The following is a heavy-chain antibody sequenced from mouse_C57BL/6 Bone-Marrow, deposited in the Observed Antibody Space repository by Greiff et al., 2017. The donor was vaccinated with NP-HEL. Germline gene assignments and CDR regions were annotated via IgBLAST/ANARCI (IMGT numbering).Heavy chain of an antibody. V-gene: IGHV5-2*01. D-gene: IGHD1-1*01. CDR1: EYEFPSHD. J-gene: IGHJ4*01. CDR3: ASAITTVVATRAMDY. Sequence: EVKLQESGGGLVQPGESLKLSCESNEYEFPSHDMSWVRKTPEKRLELVAAINSDGGSTYYPDTMERRFIISRDNTKKTLYLQMSSLRSEDTALYYCASAITTVVATRAMDYWGQGTSVTVSS. CDR2: INSDGGST.